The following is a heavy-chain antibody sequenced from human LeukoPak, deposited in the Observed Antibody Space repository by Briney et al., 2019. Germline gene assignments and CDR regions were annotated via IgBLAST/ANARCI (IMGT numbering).Heavy chain of an antibody. V-gene: IGHV3-53*01. CDR1: GFTVSSNY. CDR2: IYSGGST. Sequence: PGGSLRLSCAASGFTVSSNYMSWVRQAPGKGLEWVSVIYSGGSTYYADSVKGRFTISRDNSKNTLYLQMNSLKTEDTAVYYCTSSSPAAQLLDDFWSGFPYYYGMDVWGQGTTVTVSS. CDR3: TSSSPAAQLLDDFWSGFPYYYGMDV. J-gene: IGHJ6*02. D-gene: IGHD3-3*01.